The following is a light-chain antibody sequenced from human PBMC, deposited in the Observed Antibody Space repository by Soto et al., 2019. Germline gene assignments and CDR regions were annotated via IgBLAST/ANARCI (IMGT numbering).Light chain of an antibody. CDR3: QQYGSSPFYT. Sequence: EIVLTQSPGTLSLSPGERATLSCRASQSVSSSYLAWYQQKPGQAPRLLIYGASSRATGIPDRFSGSGSGTHFTLTISRLEPEDFSVYYCQQYGSSPFYTFGQGTKLEIK. V-gene: IGKV3-20*01. CDR2: GAS. CDR1: QSVSSSY. J-gene: IGKJ2*01.